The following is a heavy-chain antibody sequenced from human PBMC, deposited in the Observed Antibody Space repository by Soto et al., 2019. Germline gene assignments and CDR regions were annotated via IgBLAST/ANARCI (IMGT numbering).Heavy chain of an antibody. Sequence: QVQLVQSGAEVKKPGSSVKVSCKASGGTFSSYTISWVRQAPGQGLEWMGRIIPILGIANYAQKFQGRVTLTADKSTSTAYMELSSLRPEDTAVYYCARGGSYCSGGSCYSRFAYWGQGTLVTVSS. CDR3: ARGGSYCSGGSCYSRFAY. CDR2: IIPILGIA. V-gene: IGHV1-69*02. D-gene: IGHD2-15*01. CDR1: GGTFSSYT. J-gene: IGHJ4*02.